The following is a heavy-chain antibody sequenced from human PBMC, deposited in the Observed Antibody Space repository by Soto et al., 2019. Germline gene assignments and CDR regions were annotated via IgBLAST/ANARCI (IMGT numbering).Heavy chain of an antibody. V-gene: IGHV1-69*01. CDR3: ARVLGYCSGGSCYSQEYNWFDP. Sequence: QVQLVQSGAEVKKPGSSVKVSCKASGGTFSSYAISWVRQAPGQGLEWMGGIIPIFGTANYAQKFQGRVTITADESTSTAYMELSSLRSEDTAVYYCARVLGYCSGGSCYSQEYNWFDPWGQGTLVTVSS. J-gene: IGHJ5*02. CDR1: GGTFSSYA. D-gene: IGHD2-15*01. CDR2: IIPIFGTA.